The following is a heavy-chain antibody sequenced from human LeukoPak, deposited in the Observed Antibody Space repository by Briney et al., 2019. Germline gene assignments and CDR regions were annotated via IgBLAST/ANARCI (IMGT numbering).Heavy chain of an antibody. Sequence: SGGSLRLSCAASGFTFSSYSMSWVRQAPGKGLDWVSCISGSGGGTNYADSVKGRFTISRDNSKNTLYLQMNSLRAEDAAAYYCAKGSSAGYYRSFHYWGQGTLVTVSS. CDR1: GFTFSSYS. D-gene: IGHD3-22*01. J-gene: IGHJ4*02. V-gene: IGHV3-23*01. CDR3: AKGSSAGYYRSFHY. CDR2: ISGSGGGT.